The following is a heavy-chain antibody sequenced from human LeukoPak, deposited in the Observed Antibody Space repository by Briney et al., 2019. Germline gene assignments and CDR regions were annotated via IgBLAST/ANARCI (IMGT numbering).Heavy chain of an antibody. J-gene: IGHJ4*02. CDR2: IGGNGADT. Sequence: GGSLRLSCAASGFTFSVSSMSWVRQAPGKGLEWVSSIGGNGADTFYADSVRGRFTISRDNSKNTLYLQMNSLTAADTAVYYCAKGARQQLIDFWGQGTLVTVSS. CDR3: AKGARQQLIDF. D-gene: IGHD6-13*01. V-gene: IGHV3-23*01. CDR1: GFTFSVSS.